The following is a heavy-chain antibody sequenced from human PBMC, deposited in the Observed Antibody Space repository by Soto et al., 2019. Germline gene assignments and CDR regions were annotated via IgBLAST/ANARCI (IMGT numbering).Heavy chain of an antibody. CDR2: IYSLGNT. V-gene: IGHV4-39*01. J-gene: IGHJ4*02. CDR3: ARQIYDSSGYYYAY. Sequence: QMQLQESGPGLVKPSETLSLTCTVSGGSISSSSYYWGWIRQPPGQGLEWLGTIYSLGNTYYNPSLKSRVTISVDKSKSQLFLKLSSVTAPDMAVYYCARQIYDSSGYYYAYWGQGTLVTVSS. D-gene: IGHD3-22*01. CDR1: GGSISSSSYY.